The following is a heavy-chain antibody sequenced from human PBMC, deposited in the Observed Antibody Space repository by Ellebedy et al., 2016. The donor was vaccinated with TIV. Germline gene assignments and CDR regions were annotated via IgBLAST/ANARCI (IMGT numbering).Heavy chain of an antibody. D-gene: IGHD4-23*01. Sequence: ASVKVSCKASGYTFGRFGISWVRQAPGQGLEWMGWISADNGNTDYAQKFQGRVTMTRDTSISTAYMELSRLRSDDTAVYYCARDESRYGGNSGAYWGQGTLVTVSS. CDR3: ARDESRYGGNSGAY. V-gene: IGHV1-18*01. J-gene: IGHJ4*02. CDR2: ISADNGNT. CDR1: GYTFGRFG.